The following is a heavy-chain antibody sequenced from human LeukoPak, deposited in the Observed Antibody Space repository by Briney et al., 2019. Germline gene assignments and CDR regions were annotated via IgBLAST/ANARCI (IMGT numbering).Heavy chain of an antibody. Sequence: ASVKVSCKASGYTFAGYYMHWVRQAPGQGLEWMGWINPNSGGTNYAQKFQGRVTMTRDTSISTAYMELSRLRSDDTAVYYCARGGSSWSTAYFDYWGQGTLVTVSS. D-gene: IGHD6-13*01. CDR2: INPNSGGT. CDR1: GYTFAGYY. V-gene: IGHV1-2*02. J-gene: IGHJ4*02. CDR3: ARGGSSWSTAYFDY.